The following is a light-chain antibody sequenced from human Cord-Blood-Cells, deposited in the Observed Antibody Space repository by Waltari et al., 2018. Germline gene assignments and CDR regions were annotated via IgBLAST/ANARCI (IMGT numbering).Light chain of an antibody. J-gene: IGKJ1*01. CDR2: GAS. CDR1: QGFSSN. CDR3: QQYNNWWT. V-gene: IGKV3-15*01. Sequence: EIVMPQSPATLFVSPGARATLPCRASQGFSSNLAWYQQKPGQAPRLLIYGASTRATGIPARFSGSGSGTEFTLTINSLQSEDFAVYYCQQYNNWWTFGQGTKVEIK.